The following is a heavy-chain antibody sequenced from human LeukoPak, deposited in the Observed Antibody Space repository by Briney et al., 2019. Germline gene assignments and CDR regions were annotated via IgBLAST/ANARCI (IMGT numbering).Heavy chain of an antibody. D-gene: IGHD2-15*01. CDR3: ARSGADYRGLAATRRWFDP. Sequence: PSETLSLTCAVYGGSFSGYYWSWIRQPPGKGLEWIGEINHSGSTNYNPSLKSRVTISVDTSKNQFSLKLSSVTAADTAVYYCARSGADYRGLAATRRWFDPWGQGTLVTVSS. CDR1: GGSFSGYY. J-gene: IGHJ5*02. CDR2: INHSGST. V-gene: IGHV4-34*01.